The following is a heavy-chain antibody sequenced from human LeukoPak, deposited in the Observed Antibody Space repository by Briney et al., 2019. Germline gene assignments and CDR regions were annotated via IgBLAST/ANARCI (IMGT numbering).Heavy chain of an antibody. CDR2: ISYGGSNK. CDR3: ARGVQYYYDSSGYSIFDY. Sequence: GGSLRLSCAASGFTFSSYAMHWVRQAPGKGLEWVAVISYGGSNKYYADSVKGRFTISRDNSKNTLYLQMNSLRAEDTAVYYCARGVQYYYDSSGYSIFDYWGQGTLVTVSS. J-gene: IGHJ4*02. CDR1: GFTFSSYA. V-gene: IGHV3-30-3*01. D-gene: IGHD3-22*01.